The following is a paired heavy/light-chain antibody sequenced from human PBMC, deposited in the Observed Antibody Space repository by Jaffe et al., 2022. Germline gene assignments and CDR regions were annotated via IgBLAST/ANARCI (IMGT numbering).Light chain of an antibody. CDR3: AAWDDSLNGVV. CDR1: SSNVGSNT. CDR2: TNN. J-gene: IGLJ2*01. V-gene: IGLV1-44*01. Sequence: QSVLTQPPSASGTPGQRVTISCSGSSSNVGSNTLSWYQQLPGTAPKLLIYTNNQRPSGVPDRFSGSKSGTSASLAIFGLQSEDEADYYCAAWDDSLNGVVFGGGTKLTVL.
Heavy chain of an antibody. Sequence: EVQLVESGGGLVQPGRSLRLSCTASGFTFGDYAMSWVRQAPGKGLEWVGFIRSKAYGGTTEYAASVKGRFTISRDESKSIAYLQMNSLKTEDTAAYYCTRSGRAVGYCSNTSCYANFDYWGQGTLVTVSS. CDR3: TRSGRAVGYCSNTSCYANFDY. V-gene: IGHV3-49*04. J-gene: IGHJ4*02. CDR2: IRSKAYGGTT. CDR1: GFTFGDYA. D-gene: IGHD2-2*01.